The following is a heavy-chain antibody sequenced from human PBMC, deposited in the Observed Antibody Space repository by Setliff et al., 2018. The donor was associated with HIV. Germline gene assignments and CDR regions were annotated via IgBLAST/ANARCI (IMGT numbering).Heavy chain of an antibody. CDR3: VFGLRFSPFDN. D-gene: IGHD5-12*01. V-gene: IGHV4-38-2*01. J-gene: IGHJ4*02. Sequence: PSETLSLTCAVSGYAISSGYYWGWIRQSPGKGLEWIGNMYYSGSTYYNPSLKSRVTISVDTSKNHLSLKLTSVTAADTGLYYCVFGLRFSPFDNWGQGTLVTVSS. CDR2: MYYSGST. CDR1: GYAISSGYY.